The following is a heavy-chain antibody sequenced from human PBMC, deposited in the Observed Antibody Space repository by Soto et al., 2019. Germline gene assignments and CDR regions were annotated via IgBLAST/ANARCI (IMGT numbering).Heavy chain of an antibody. D-gene: IGHD4-17*01. CDR2: ISYDGSNK. CDR3: ARDLMTTVTTGDY. J-gene: IGHJ4*02. CDR1: GFTFSSYA. Sequence: QVQLVESGGGVVQPGRSLRLSCAASGFTFSSYAMHWVRQAPGKGLEWVAVISYDGSNKYYADSVKGRFTISRDNSKNTLYLQMNSLRAEDTAVYYCARDLMTTVTTGDYWGQGTLVTVSS. V-gene: IGHV3-30-3*01.